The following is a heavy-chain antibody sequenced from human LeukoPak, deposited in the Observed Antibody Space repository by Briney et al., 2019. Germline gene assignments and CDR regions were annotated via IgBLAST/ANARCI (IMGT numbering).Heavy chain of an antibody. CDR2: INHSGST. CDR1: GGSFSAYY. Sequence: PSETLSLTCAVYGGSFSAYYWSWIRQSPGKGLEWIGEINHSGSTNYNPSLKSRVTISVDTSKNQFSLKLTSVTAADTAVYYCARGRTITMVRGSPTYFDYWGQGTLVTVSS. CDR3: ARGRTITMVRGSPTYFDY. V-gene: IGHV4-34*01. J-gene: IGHJ4*02. D-gene: IGHD3-10*01.